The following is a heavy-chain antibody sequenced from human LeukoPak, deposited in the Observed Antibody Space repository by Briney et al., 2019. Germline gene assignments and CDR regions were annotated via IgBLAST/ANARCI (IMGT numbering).Heavy chain of an antibody. CDR3: ASRYYDFWSGYYGPIDY. J-gene: IGHJ4*02. D-gene: IGHD3-3*01. CDR1: GGSISSGDYY. CDR2: MYYSGST. V-gene: IGHV4-30-4*08. Sequence: SETLSLTCSVCGGSISSGDYYWSWIRQPPGKGLEWIGYMYYSGSTYYNPSLKSRVTISVDTSKNQFSLKLSSVTAAGTAVYYCASRYYDFWSGYYGPIDYWGQGTLVTVSS.